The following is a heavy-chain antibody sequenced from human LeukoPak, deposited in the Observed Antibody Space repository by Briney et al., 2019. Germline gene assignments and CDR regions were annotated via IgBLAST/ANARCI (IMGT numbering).Heavy chain of an antibody. Sequence: ASVKVSCKASGYTFTSYDINWVRQAPGQGLEWMGWMNPNSGNTGYAQKFQGRVTITRNTSISTAYMELSSLRSEDTAVYYCASAIVGDFWRGYYWGQGTLVTVSS. V-gene: IGHV1-8*03. CDR1: GYTFTSYD. D-gene: IGHD3-3*01. CDR2: MNPNSGNT. CDR3: ASAIVGDFWRGYY. J-gene: IGHJ4*02.